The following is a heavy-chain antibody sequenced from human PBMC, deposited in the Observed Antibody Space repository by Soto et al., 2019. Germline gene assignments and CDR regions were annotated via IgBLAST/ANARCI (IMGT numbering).Heavy chain of an antibody. V-gene: IGHV3-9*01. D-gene: IGHD3-3*01. CDR3: VKDEGITIFGVVSTPFDY. CDR1: GFTFDDYA. Sequence: EVQLVESGGGLVQPGRSLRLSCAASGFTFDDYAMHWVRQAPGKGLEWVSGISWNSGSIGYADSVKGRFTISRDNAKNSLYLQMNSLRAEDTALYYCVKDEGITIFGVVSTPFDYWGQGTLVTVSS. J-gene: IGHJ4*02. CDR2: ISWNSGSI.